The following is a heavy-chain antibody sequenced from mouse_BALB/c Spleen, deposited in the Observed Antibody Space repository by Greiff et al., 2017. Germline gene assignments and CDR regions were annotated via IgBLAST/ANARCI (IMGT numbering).Heavy chain of an antibody. CDR1: GFNIKDYY. Sequence: VQLQQSGAELVRPGASVKLSCTASGFNIKDYYMHWVKQRPEQGLEWIGWIDPENGNTIYDPKFQGKASITADTSSNTAYLQLSSLTSEDTAVYYCARKGGCAYWGQGTLVTVSA. CDR3: ARKGGCAY. J-gene: IGHJ3*01. V-gene: IGHV14-1*02. CDR2: IDPENGNT.